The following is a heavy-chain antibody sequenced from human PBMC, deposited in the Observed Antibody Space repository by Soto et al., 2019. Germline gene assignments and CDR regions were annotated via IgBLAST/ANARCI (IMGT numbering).Heavy chain of an antibody. CDR2: IDPSDSFI. Sequence: GESLKISCEGSGYRFTSHWITWVRQMPGKGLEWMGRIDPSDSFITYSPSFQGHVTISADKSTNTAYLQWSSLKASDTAMYYCARQGAFDSLPDAFDIWGQGTMVT. J-gene: IGHJ3*02. CDR3: ARQGAFDSLPDAFDI. CDR1: GYRFTSHW. D-gene: IGHD2-15*01. V-gene: IGHV5-10-1*01.